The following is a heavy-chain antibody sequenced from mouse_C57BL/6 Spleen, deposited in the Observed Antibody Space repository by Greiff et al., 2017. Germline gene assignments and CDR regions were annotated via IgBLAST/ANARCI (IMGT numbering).Heavy chain of an antibody. CDR3: ARPHYYGSSWYFDV. J-gene: IGHJ1*03. Sequence: EVKLMASGGGLVKPGGSLKLSCAASGFTFSSYAMSWVRQTPEKRLEWVATISDGGSYTYYPDNVKGRFTISRDNAKNNLYLQMSHLKSEDTAMYYCARPHYYGSSWYFDVWGTGTTVTVSS. CDR1: GFTFSSYA. V-gene: IGHV5-4*03. D-gene: IGHD1-1*01. CDR2: ISDGGSYT.